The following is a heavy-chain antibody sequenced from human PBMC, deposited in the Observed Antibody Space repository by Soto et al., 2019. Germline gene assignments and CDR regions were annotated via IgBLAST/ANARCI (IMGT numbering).Heavy chain of an antibody. J-gene: IGHJ6*02. CDR1: GYTFTGYY. V-gene: IGHV1-2*02. Sequence: ASVKVSCKASGYTFTGYYMHWVRQAPGQGLEWMGWINPNSGGTNYAQKFQGRVTMTRDTSISTAYMELSRLRSDDTAVYYCARGFTMIVVVLGPYGMDVWGQGTTVTVSS. CDR2: INPNSGGT. CDR3: ARGFTMIVVVLGPYGMDV. D-gene: IGHD3-22*01.